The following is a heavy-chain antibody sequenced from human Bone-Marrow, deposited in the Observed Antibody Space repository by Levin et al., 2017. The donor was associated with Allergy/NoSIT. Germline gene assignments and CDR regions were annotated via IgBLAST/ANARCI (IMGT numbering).Heavy chain of an antibody. CDR1: GSNFINYG. V-gene: IGHV1-18*01. CDR3: ARDTPAADS. CDR2: VSPNNGYT. Sequence: GGSLRLSCRASGSNFINYGINWVRQAPGQGLEWVGWVSPNNGYTDYVQKFRGRITMTTDTSTNTAYLELRSLMSDDTAVYYCARDTPAADSWGQGTLVTVSS. J-gene: IGHJ4*02.